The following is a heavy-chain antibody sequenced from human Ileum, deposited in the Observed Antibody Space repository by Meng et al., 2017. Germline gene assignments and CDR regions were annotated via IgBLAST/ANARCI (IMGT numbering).Heavy chain of an antibody. J-gene: IGHJ5*02. CDR1: GFTFDEYS. D-gene: IGHD3-10*01. CDR3: VREFYGSGSYYDNYFDP. Sequence: GGSLRLSCAASGFTFDEYSLNWVRQTPGKGLEWVSGINWNGASTSYADSVKGRFTISRDNAKNSLYLQMNSLRAEDTALYYCVREFYGSGSYYDNYFDPWGQGTLVTVSS. CDR2: INWNGAST. V-gene: IGHV3-20*04.